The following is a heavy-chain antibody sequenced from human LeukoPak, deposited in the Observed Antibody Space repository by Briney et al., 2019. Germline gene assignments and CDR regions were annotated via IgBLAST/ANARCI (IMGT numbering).Heavy chain of an antibody. J-gene: IGHJ4*02. V-gene: IGHV3-7*01. CDR2: IKQDGSEK. CDR1: GFTFSNAW. CDR3: ARDRWSAGEFDY. Sequence: GGSLRLSCAASGFTFSNAWMSWVRQAPGKGLEWVANIKQDGSEKYYVDSVKGRFTISRDNAKNSLYLQMNSLRAEDTAVYYCARDRWSAGEFDYWGQGTLVTVSS. D-gene: IGHD3-10*01.